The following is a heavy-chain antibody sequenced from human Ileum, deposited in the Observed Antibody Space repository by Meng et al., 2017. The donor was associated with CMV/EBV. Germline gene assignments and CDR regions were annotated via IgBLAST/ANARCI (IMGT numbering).Heavy chain of an antibody. J-gene: IGHJ4*02. CDR3: ARKPGSLDY. CDR2: INHSGNT. CDR1: GGSFSGYY. Sequence: QVLLQQLGAGLLQPLETLSRTCAVYGGSFSGYYWSWIRQPPGKGLEWIGEINHSGNTNYNPSLKSRVTISVDTSKNQFSLKLSSVTAADTAVYYCARKPGSLDYWGQGGLVTVSS. D-gene: IGHD1-14*01. V-gene: IGHV4-34*01.